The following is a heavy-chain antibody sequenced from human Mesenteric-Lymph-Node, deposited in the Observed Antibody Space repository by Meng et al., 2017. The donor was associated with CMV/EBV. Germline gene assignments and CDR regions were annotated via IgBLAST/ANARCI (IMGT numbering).Heavy chain of an antibody. CDR3: AKDRDPQYYYPSGVEN. CDR1: GFIFSSYG. CDR2: IKYDGNSK. Sequence: GESLKISCAASGFIFSSYGMHWVRQAPGKGLEWVAFIKYDGNSKYYADSVKGRFSISRDNSKNTLYVQVNSLRPEDTAVYYCAKDRDPQYYYPSGVENWGQGTLVTVSS. J-gene: IGHJ4*02. V-gene: IGHV3-30*02. D-gene: IGHD3-10*01.